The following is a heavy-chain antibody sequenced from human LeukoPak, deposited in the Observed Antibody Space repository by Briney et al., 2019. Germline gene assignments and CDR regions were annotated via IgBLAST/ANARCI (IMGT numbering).Heavy chain of an antibody. Sequence: GASVKVSCKASGYIFTNNAMNWVRQAPGQRLEWMGWIIPGNGNTKYSQKFQGRVTITRDTSASTAYMELSSLRSEDTAVYYCARVDTDTLDYWGQGTLVTVSS. J-gene: IGHJ4*02. CDR1: GYIFTNNA. CDR3: ARVDTDTLDY. CDR2: IIPGNGNT. D-gene: IGHD5-18*01. V-gene: IGHV1-3*01.